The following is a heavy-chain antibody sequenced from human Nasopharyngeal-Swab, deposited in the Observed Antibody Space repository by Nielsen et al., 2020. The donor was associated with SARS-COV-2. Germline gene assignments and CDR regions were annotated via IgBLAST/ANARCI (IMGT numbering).Heavy chain of an antibody. CDR1: GFTFSNYG. V-gene: IGHV3-33*01. CDR3: AAAPSGDYGGY. CDR2: IWYDGSNK. D-gene: IGHD4-23*01. Sequence: GESLKISCAASGFTFSNYGMHWVRQAPGKGLEWVAVIWYDGSNKYYADSVKGRFTISRDNSKNTVCLQMNSLRAEDTAVYYCAAAPSGDYGGYWGQGTLVTVSS. J-gene: IGHJ4*02.